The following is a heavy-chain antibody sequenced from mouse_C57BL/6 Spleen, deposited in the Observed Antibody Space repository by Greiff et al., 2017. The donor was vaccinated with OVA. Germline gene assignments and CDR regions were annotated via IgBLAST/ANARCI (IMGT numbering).Heavy chain of an antibody. Sequence: EVQLQQSGPELVKPGASVKISCKASGYTFTDYYMNWVKQSHGKSLEWIGDINPNNGGTSYNQKFKGKATLTVDKSSSTAYMELRSLTSEDSAVYYCARSTMVTGAYWGQGTLVTVSA. CDR1: GYTFTDYY. D-gene: IGHD2-2*01. V-gene: IGHV1-26*01. CDR2: INPNNGGT. J-gene: IGHJ3*01. CDR3: ARSTMVTGAY.